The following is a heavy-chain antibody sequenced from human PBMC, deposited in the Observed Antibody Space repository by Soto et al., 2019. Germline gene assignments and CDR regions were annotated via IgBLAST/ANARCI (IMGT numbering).Heavy chain of an antibody. CDR3: ASGGDYGRFDY. V-gene: IGHV4-59*01. CDR2: IYYSGST. Sequence: SETLSLTCSVSGASISSDYWSWIRQPPGKGLEWIGYIYYSGSTNYNPSLKSRVTISINTSKNQFSLNLSSVTAADTAVYYCASGGDYGRFDYWGQGTLVTVSS. J-gene: IGHJ4*02. CDR1: GASISSDY. D-gene: IGHD3-10*01.